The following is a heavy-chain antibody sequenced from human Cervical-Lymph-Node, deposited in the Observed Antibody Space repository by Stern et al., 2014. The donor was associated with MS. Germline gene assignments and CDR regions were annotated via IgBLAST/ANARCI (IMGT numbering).Heavy chain of an antibody. V-gene: IGHV4-59*11. D-gene: IGHD3-3*01. CDR1: DGSMVNHY. Sequence: QVPLQESGPGLVKPSETLSLTCSVSDGSMVNHYWNWIRQTPGKGLEWIGFVFYSGNTHYNPSLESRVTISIDTSRNQFSLKLTSLTAADTAVYYCARSIVATPYFDYWGQGTLVAVSS. CDR2: VFYSGNT. J-gene: IGHJ4*02. CDR3: ARSIVATPYFDY.